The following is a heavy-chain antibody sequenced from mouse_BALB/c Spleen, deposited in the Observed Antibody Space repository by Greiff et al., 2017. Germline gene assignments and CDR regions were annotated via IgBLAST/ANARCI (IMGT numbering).Heavy chain of an antibody. J-gene: IGHJ4*01. D-gene: IGHD1-1*01. CDR1: GFTFSSYT. CDR3: ARGVTTVVPYAMDY. V-gene: IGHV5-12-2*01. CDR2: ISNGGGST. Sequence: DVMLVESGGGLVQPGGSLKLSCAASGFTFSSYTMSWVRQTPEKRLEWVAYISNGGGSTYYPDTVKGRFTISRDNAKNTLYLQMSSLKSEDTAMYYYARGVTTVVPYAMDYWGQGTSVTGSS.